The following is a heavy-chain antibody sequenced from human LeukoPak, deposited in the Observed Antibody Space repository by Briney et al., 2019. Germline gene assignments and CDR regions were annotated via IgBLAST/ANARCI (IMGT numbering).Heavy chain of an antibody. V-gene: IGHV1-24*01. CDR2: FDPEDGET. CDR1: GYTLTELS. J-gene: IGHJ6*03. D-gene: IGHD3-10*01. CDR3: ARGAGFGELTYYYMDV. Sequence: ASVKVSCKVSGYTLTELSMHWVRQAPGKGLEWMGGFDPEDGETIYAQKFQGRVTMTRNTSISTAYMELSSLRSEDTAVYYCARGAGFGELTYYYMDVWGKGTTVTIPS.